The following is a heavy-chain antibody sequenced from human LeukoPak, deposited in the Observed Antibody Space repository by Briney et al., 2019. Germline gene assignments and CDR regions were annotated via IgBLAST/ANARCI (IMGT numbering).Heavy chain of an antibody. V-gene: IGHV3-23*01. Sequence: GGSLRLSCAASGFTFSNYGMHWVRQAPGKGLEWVSAISGSGGSTYYADSVKGRFTISRDNSKNTLYLQMNSLRAEDTAVYYCAKEPTYYYDSSPPDYWGQGTLVTVSS. CDR1: GFTFSNYG. CDR2: ISGSGGST. D-gene: IGHD3-22*01. CDR3: AKEPTYYYDSSPPDY. J-gene: IGHJ4*02.